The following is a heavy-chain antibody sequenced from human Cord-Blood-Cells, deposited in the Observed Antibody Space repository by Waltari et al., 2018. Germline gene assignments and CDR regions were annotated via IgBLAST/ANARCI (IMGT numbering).Heavy chain of an antibody. J-gene: IGHJ3*02. V-gene: IGHV3-30*18. CDR3: AKVVGATSRYGAFDI. D-gene: IGHD1-26*01. Sequence: QVQLVESGGGVVQPGRSLRLSCAASGFTFSSYGLHLVRQAPGKGLEWVAVISYDGSNKYYADSVKGRFTISRDNSKNTLYLQMNSLRAEDTAVYYCAKVVGATSRYGAFDIWGQGTMVTVSS. CDR2: ISYDGSNK. CDR1: GFTFSSYG.